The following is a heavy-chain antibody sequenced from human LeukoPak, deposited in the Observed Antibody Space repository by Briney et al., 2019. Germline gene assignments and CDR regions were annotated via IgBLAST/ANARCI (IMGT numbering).Heavy chain of an antibody. Sequence: SETLSLTCAVYGGSFSGYYWTWIRQPPGKGLEWIGEINHSGRTNYNPSLKSRVIISVDTSKNQFSLRLNSVTAADTAVYYCARPLGYCSDSRCPQSWFDPWGQGTLVTVSS. CDR3: ARPLGYCSDSRCPQSWFDP. J-gene: IGHJ5*02. V-gene: IGHV4-34*01. CDR1: GGSFSGYY. D-gene: IGHD2-15*01. CDR2: INHSGRT.